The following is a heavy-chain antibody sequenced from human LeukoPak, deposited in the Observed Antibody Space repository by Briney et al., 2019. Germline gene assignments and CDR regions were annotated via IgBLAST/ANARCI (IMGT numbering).Heavy chain of an antibody. V-gene: IGHV1-69*06. CDR2: IIPIFGTA. J-gene: IGHJ6*03. CDR1: GGTFSSYA. Sequence: GASVKVSCKASGGTFSSYAISWVRQAPGQGLEWMGGIIPIFGTANYAQKFQGRVTITADKSTSTAYMELSSLRSEDTAVYYCATRYCSSTSCYFFGGVYYYYMDVWGKGTTVTVSS. CDR3: ATRYCSSTSCYFFGGVYYYYMDV. D-gene: IGHD2-2*01.